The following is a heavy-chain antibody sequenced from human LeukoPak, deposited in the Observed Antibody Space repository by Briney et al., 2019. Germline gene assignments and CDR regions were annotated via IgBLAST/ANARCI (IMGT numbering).Heavy chain of an antibody. CDR2: IYYSGST. J-gene: IGHJ5*02. V-gene: IGHV4-31*03. CDR1: GGSISSGGYY. CDR3: AREGSDPPWFDP. Sequence: SETLSLTCTVSGGSISSGGYYWSWIRQHPGKGLEWIGYIYYSGSTYYNPSLKSRVTISVDTSKNQFSLKLSSVTAADTAVYYCAREGSDPPWFDPWGQGTLVTASS. D-gene: IGHD1-26*01.